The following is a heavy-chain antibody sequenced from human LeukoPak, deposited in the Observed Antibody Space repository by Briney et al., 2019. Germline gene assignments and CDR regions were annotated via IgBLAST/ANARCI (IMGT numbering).Heavy chain of an antibody. CDR1: GFTFSTSG. CDR2: ISSSTSNI. CDR3: ARVTGVGSTLFHNYFDY. J-gene: IGHJ4*02. D-gene: IGHD6-13*01. Sequence: PAGGSLRLSCAASGFTFSTSGMNWVRQAPGKGLEWVSYISSSTSNIYYSDSVRGRFTISRDNAKNSLFLQMNSLRDEDTAVYYCARVTGVGSTLFHNYFDYWGQGTRVTVSS. V-gene: IGHV3-48*02.